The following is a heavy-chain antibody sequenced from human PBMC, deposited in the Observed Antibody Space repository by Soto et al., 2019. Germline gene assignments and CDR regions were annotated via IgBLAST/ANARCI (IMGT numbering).Heavy chain of an antibody. D-gene: IGHD1-20*01. CDR1: GFTSGCCG. CDR2: IWFDGSNK. V-gene: IGHV3-33*01. Sequence: QVQLVESGGGVAQPGGSLRLSGAASGFTSGCCGIRWVRQPPGKGLEWVAVIWFDGSNKYYEDSVKGRFTISRDNSKNTLYLQMHSLRAEDTAVYYCARVGITGTTFRGFDYWGQGTLVTVSS. J-gene: IGHJ4*02. CDR3: ARVGITGTTFRGFDY.